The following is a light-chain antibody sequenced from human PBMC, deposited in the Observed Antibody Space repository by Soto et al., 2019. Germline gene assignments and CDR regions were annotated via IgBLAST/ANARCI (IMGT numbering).Light chain of an antibody. CDR3: CSYAGSVV. V-gene: IGLV2-23*01. Sequence: QSALTQPASVSGSPGQSITISCTGTSSDVGSYNLVSWYQQHPGKAPKLMIYEGSKRPSGVSNRFSGSKSGNTASLTISGLQAADEADYYCCSYAGSVVFVGGTKLTV. CDR2: EGS. CDR1: SSDVGSYNL. J-gene: IGLJ2*01.